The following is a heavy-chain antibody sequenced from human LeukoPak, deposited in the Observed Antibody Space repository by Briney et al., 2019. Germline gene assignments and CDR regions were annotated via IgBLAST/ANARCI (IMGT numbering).Heavy chain of an antibody. CDR2: MNPNSGNT. V-gene: IGHV1-8*03. Sequence: ASVKVSCKASGYTFTGHYMHWVRQATGQGLEWMGWMNPNSGNTGYAQKFQGRVTITRNTSISTAYMELSSLRSEDTAVYYCARVRWYYDSSKGKAFDIWGQGTMVTVSS. D-gene: IGHD3-22*01. CDR1: GYTFTGHY. CDR3: ARVRWYYDSSKGKAFDI. J-gene: IGHJ3*02.